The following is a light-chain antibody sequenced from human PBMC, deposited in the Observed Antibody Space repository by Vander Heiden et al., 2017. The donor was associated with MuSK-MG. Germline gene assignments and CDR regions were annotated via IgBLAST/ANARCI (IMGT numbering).Light chain of an antibody. J-gene: IGKJ2*01. Sequence: AIRMTQSPSSFSASTGDSVTITCRSSPGISSYLAWCQQKPGKAPKLLIYAASTLQSGVPSRFSGSGSGTDFTLTISCLQSEDFATYYCQQDDSYTYTFGQGTKLEIK. CDR3: QQDDSYTYT. CDR2: AAS. V-gene: IGKV1-8*01. CDR1: PGISSY.